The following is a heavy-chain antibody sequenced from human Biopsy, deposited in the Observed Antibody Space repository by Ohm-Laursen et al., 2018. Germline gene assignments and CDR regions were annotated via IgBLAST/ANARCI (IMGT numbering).Heavy chain of an antibody. V-gene: IGHV3-30*18. D-gene: IGHD5-18*01. Sequence: SLRLSCAASGFTFNNCGMQWVRQAPGRGLEWVAFIFYDGSNTYYADSVKGRFTISRDNSRDTLYLQMSSLRAEDTAVYYCAKDRYNYTPIGGFSMDVWGQGTTVTVSS. CDR1: GFTFNNCG. CDR2: IFYDGSNT. J-gene: IGHJ6*02. CDR3: AKDRYNYTPIGGFSMDV.